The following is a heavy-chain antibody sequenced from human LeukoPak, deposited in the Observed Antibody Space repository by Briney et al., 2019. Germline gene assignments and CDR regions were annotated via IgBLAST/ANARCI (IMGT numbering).Heavy chain of an antibody. V-gene: IGHV4-61*01. D-gene: IGHD6-13*01. J-gene: IGHJ5*02. Sequence: SETLSLTCTVSGDSISSSSYYWSWIRQPPGKGLEWIGYIYYSGSTNYNPSLKSRVTISVDTSKNQFSLKLSSVTAADTAVYYCARDMAAAVFDPWGQGTLVTVSS. CDR1: GDSISSSSYY. CDR3: ARDMAAAVFDP. CDR2: IYYSGST.